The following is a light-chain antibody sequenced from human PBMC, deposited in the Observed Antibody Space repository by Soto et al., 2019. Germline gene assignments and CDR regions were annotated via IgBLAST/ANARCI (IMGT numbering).Light chain of an antibody. J-gene: IGLJ2*01. V-gene: IGLV1-47*01. CDR2: RNN. CDR1: SSNIGSNY. CDR3: AAWDDSLSGVV. Sequence: QSVLTQSPSASGTPGQRVTISCSGSSSNIGSNYVYWYQQLPGTAPKLLIYRNNQRPSGVPDRFSGSKSGTSASLAISGPRTEDEADYYCAAWDDSLSGVVFGGGTKLTVL.